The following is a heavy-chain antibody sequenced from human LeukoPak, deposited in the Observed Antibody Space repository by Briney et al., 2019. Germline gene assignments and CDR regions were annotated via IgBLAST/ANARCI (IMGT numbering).Heavy chain of an antibody. CDR1: GFTVSTYG. V-gene: IGHV3-33*01. D-gene: IGHD4-17*01. CDR2: IWYDGSNK. Sequence: GGSLRLSCEASGFTVSTYGMHWVRQTPGKGLAWVAVIWYDGSNKNYADSVKGRFTISRDNSKNTLYLQMNSLRAEDTAVYYCARGGRTTWHGMDVWGQGTTVTVSS. J-gene: IGHJ6*02. CDR3: ARGGRTTWHGMDV.